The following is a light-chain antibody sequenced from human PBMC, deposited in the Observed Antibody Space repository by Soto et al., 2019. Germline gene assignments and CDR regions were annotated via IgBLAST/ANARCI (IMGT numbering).Light chain of an antibody. CDR1: QSVRTN. J-gene: IGKJ4*01. V-gene: IGKV3-15*01. Sequence: EVVMTQSPAALSVSPGERATLSCRASQSVRTNLAWYQQEPGQAPRLLIYGPSTRATGIPARFSGSGSGTECTLTISSLQSEDVAVYYCQQYNSWPLTFGGGTKVEIK. CDR2: GPS. CDR3: QQYNSWPLT.